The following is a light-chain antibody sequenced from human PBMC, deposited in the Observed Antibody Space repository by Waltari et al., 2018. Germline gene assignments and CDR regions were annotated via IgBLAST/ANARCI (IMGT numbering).Light chain of an antibody. J-gene: IGKJ3*01. V-gene: IGKV1-39*01. Sequence: DIQMTQSPSSLGASVGDRVTITCRASQSVITYLNWYQQKPGEAPKLLIYAGSVLQSGFPSRVSGSGSATVFTLTISSVQPEDFATYYCQQTWTFGPGTRVDIK. CDR2: AGS. CDR3: QQTWT. CDR1: QSVITY.